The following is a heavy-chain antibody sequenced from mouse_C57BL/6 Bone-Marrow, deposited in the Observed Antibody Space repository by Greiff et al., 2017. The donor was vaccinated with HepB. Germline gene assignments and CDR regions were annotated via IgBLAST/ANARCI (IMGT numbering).Heavy chain of an antibody. CDR1: GFTFSDYG. CDR2: ISNLAYSI. J-gene: IGHJ4*01. V-gene: IGHV5-15*01. D-gene: IGHD2-3*01. CDR3: ARHGRWLLEVDY. Sequence: EVKLMESGGGLVQPGGSLKLSCAASGFTFSDYGMVWVRQAPRKGPEWVAFISNLAYSIYYADTVTGRFTISRENAKNTLYLEMSSLRSEDTAMYYCARHGRWLLEVDYWGQGTSVTVSS.